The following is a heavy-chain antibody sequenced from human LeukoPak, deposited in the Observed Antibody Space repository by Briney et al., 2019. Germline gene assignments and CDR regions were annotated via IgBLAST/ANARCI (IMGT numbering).Heavy chain of an antibody. V-gene: IGHV3-30*02. J-gene: IGHJ2*01. CDR3: AKVARAVAVRPYWHFDL. CDR2: IQYDGSNK. Sequence: PGGSLRLSCAASGFTFRSYGMNWVRQDPGKGLEWVAFIQYDGSNKYYADSVKGRFTISRDNSKITLYLQMNSLRAEDTAVYYCAKVARAVAVRPYWHFDLWGRGTLVTVSS. D-gene: IGHD2-2*01. CDR1: GFTFRSYG.